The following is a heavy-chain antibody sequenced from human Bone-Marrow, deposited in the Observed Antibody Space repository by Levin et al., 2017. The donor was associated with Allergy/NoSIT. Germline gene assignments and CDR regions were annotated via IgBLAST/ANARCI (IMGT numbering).Heavy chain of an antibody. CDR3: ARVKQLGWYQLLPDY. CDR2: ISSSSSYI. D-gene: IGHD2-2*01. J-gene: IGHJ4*02. CDR1: GFTFSSYS. V-gene: IGHV3-21*01. Sequence: GGSLRLSCAASGFTFSSYSMNWVRQAPGKGLEWVSSISSSSSYIYYADSVKGRFTISRDNAKNSLYLQMNSLRAEDTAVYYCARVKQLGWYQLLPDYWGQGTLVTVSS.